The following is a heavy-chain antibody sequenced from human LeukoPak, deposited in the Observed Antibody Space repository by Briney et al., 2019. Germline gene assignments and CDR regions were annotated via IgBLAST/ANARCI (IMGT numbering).Heavy chain of an antibody. D-gene: IGHD5-24*01. CDR1: GFIVSSNH. CDR2: IYSGGYSGGGP. V-gene: IGHV3-66*01. CDR3: ARDVYGDGYNSFDY. Sequence: PGGSLRLSCAVSGFIVSSNHMNWVRRAPGKGLEWVSVIYSGGYSGGGPFYADSVKGRFTTSSDSFKNTLFLQMNSLRAEDTAVYYCARDVYGDGYNSFDYWGLGILVTVSS. J-gene: IGHJ4*02.